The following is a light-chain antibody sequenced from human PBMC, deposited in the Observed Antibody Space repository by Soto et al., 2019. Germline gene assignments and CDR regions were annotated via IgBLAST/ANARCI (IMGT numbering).Light chain of an antibody. CDR2: DVS. CDR1: SSDVGGYNY. J-gene: IGLJ1*01. CDR3: YSYTTSGTYV. V-gene: IGLV2-14*01. Sequence: QSVLTQPASVSGSPGQSITIPCSGTSSDVGGYNYVSWYQQHPAKAPKLMIFDVSNRPSGVSDRFSGSKSGNTASLTISGLQAEDEADYYCYSYTTSGTYVFGSGTKVT.